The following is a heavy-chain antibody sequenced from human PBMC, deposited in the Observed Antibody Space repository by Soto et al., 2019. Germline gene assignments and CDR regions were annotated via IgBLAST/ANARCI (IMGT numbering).Heavy chain of an antibody. D-gene: IGHD6-13*01. CDR3: AREGWQQLVRPNWFDP. Sequence: SVKVSCKASGGTFSSYAISWVRQAPGQGLEWMGGIIPIFGTANYAQKFQGRVTITADESTSTAYMELSSLRSEDTAVYYCAREGWQQLVRPNWFDPWGQGTLVTVSS. J-gene: IGHJ5*02. CDR1: GGTFSSYA. CDR2: IIPIFGTA. V-gene: IGHV1-69*13.